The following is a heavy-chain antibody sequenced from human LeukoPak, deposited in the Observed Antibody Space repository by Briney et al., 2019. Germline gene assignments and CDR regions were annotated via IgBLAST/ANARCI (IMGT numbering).Heavy chain of an antibody. D-gene: IGHD1-26*01. Sequence: SETLSLTCGVYGGSFSGYYWSWIRQPPGKGLEWIGGINHSGSTNYNPSLKSRVTISVDTSKNQFSLKLSSVTAADTAVYYCARGEWELGYWGQGTLVTVSS. CDR3: ARGEWELGY. V-gene: IGHV4-34*01. CDR1: GGSFSGYY. CDR2: INHSGST. J-gene: IGHJ4*02.